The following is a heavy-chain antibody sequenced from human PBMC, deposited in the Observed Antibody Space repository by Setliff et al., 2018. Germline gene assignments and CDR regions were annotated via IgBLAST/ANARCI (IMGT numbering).Heavy chain of an antibody. Sequence: SETLSLTCAVYGGSFSDSYWSWIRQPPGKGLEWIGDVNYLGNTNYNPSLKTRVTISVDTSKNQFSLKLVSMTAADTAVYYCARTLYDYDILTGPGYYFDYWGQGTLVTVSS. J-gene: IGHJ4*02. CDR2: VNYLGNT. CDR3: ARTLYDYDILTGPGYYFDY. D-gene: IGHD3-9*01. CDR1: GGSFSDSY. V-gene: IGHV4-34*01.